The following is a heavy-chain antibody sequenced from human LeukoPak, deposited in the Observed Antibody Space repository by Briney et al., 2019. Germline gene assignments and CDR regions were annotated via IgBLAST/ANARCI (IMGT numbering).Heavy chain of an antibody. CDR1: RYTFTGYY. D-gene: IGHD5-12*01. V-gene: IGHV1-2*02. CDR3: ARDPSGYVMGAFDM. J-gene: IGHJ3*02. CDR2: INPNSGGT. Sequence: ASVKVSCKASRYTFTGYYIHCVRQAPGQGLEWMGWINPNSGGTNYAQKFQGRVTMTRDTSISTAYMELSSLRSDDTAVYYCARDPSGYVMGAFDMWGQGTMVTVSS.